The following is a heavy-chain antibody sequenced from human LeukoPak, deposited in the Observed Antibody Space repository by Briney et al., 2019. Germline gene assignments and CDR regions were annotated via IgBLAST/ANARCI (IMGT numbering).Heavy chain of an antibody. J-gene: IGHJ5*02. CDR2: IYYSGST. D-gene: IGHD4-11*01. V-gene: IGHV4-59*08. Sequence: SETLSLTCTVSGGSISSYYWSWIRQPPGKGLEWIGYIYYSGSTNYNPSLKSRVTISVDTSKNQFSLKLSSVTAADMAVYYCASLTTGFPNWFDPWGQGTLVTVSS. CDR3: ASLTTGFPNWFDP. CDR1: GGSISSYY.